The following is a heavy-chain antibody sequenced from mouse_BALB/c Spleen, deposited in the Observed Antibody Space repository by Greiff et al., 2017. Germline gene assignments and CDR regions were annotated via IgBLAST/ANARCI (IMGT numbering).Heavy chain of an antibody. V-gene: IGHV5-6-5*01. Sequence: EVKLMESGGGLVKPGGSLKLSCAASGFTFSSYAMSWVRQTPEKRLEWVASISSGGSTYYPDSVKGRFTISRDNARNILYLQMSSLRSEDTAMYYCARNYDYEGRFAYWGQGTLVTVSA. CDR2: ISSGGST. CDR3: ARNYDYEGRFAY. D-gene: IGHD2-4*01. CDR1: GFTFSSYA. J-gene: IGHJ3*01.